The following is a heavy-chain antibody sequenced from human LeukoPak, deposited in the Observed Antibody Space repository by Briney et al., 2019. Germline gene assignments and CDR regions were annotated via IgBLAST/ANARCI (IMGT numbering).Heavy chain of an antibody. CDR2: ISSSSTYI. CDR3: ARDILGIAAAGTNY. J-gene: IGHJ4*02. V-gene: IGHV3-21*01. Sequence: GGSLRLSCAASGFTFSSYSVHWVRQAPGKGLEWVSSISSSSTYIYYADSVKGRFTISRDNAKNSLYLQMNSLRAEDTAVYYCARDILGIAAAGTNYWGQGTLVTVSS. D-gene: IGHD6-13*01. CDR1: GFTFSSYS.